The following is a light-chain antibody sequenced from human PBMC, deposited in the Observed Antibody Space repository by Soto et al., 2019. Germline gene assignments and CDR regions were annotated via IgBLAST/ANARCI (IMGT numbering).Light chain of an antibody. CDR2: EVI. CDR3: CSYTRSSTLL. Sequence: QSALTQPASVSGSPGQSITISCTGTSSDVGRYNYVSWYQQHPGRAPRLIVYEVINRPAGVSNRFSGSKSGNTASLTISGPHAADEADYYCCSYTRSSTLLFGGGTKVTVL. CDR1: SSDVGRYNY. J-gene: IGLJ2*01. V-gene: IGLV2-14*01.